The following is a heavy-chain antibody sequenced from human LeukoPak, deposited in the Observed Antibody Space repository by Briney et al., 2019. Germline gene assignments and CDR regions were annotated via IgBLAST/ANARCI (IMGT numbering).Heavy chain of an antibody. J-gene: IGHJ4*02. CDR3: ARRYCSSTSCTLDY. Sequence: TGGSLRLFCAASGFPFSTYEMNWVREAPWRGLEWVSYISSGGSTIYYADSVKGRLTISRENAKTSLYLQMNNLRGDGTALYYCARRYCSSTSCTLDYWGQGTQVTVSS. CDR1: GFPFSTYE. D-gene: IGHD2-2*01. CDR2: ISSGGSTI. V-gene: IGHV3-48*03.